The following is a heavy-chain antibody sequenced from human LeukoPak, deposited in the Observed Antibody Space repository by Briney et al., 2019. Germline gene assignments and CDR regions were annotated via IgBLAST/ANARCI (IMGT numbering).Heavy chain of an antibody. CDR3: ASGSVYYYDSSGYYYFDY. Sequence: ASVKVSCKASGGTFSSYAISWVRQAPGQGLEWMGGIIPIFGTANYAQKFQGRVTITTDESTSTAYMELSSLRSVDTAVYYCASGSVYYYDSSGYYYFDYWGQGTLVTVSS. D-gene: IGHD3-22*01. CDR1: GGTFSSYA. V-gene: IGHV1-69*05. J-gene: IGHJ4*02. CDR2: IIPIFGTA.